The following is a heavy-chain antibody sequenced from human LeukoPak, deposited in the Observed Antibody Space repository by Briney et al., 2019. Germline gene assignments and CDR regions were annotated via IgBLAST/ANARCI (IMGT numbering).Heavy chain of an antibody. CDR2: FIPIFGTA. Sequence: ASVKLSCKASGATFSSYAISWVRQAPGQGLEWMGGFIPIFGTANYAQKFQGRVTITADESTSTAYMELSSLRSEDTAVYYCARDPGESVPYYDYGMDVWGQGTTVTVSS. J-gene: IGHJ6*02. D-gene: IGHD7-27*01. V-gene: IGHV1-69*01. CDR1: GATFSSYA. CDR3: ARDPGESVPYYDYGMDV.